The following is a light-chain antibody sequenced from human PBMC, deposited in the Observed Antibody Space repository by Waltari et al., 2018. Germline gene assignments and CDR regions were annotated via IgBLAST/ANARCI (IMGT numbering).Light chain of an antibody. Sequence: QSALTQTATVSGSPGQSLTISCTGTSSDVGNYNLVSWYQQHPGKAPKLIIYDVNKRPSGVSNRFSGSKSGNTASLTISGLQAADEADYYCCSYAGSSISVFGGGTRLTVL. CDR3: CSYAGSSISV. CDR1: SSDVGNYNL. V-gene: IGLV2-23*02. J-gene: IGLJ3*02. CDR2: DVN.